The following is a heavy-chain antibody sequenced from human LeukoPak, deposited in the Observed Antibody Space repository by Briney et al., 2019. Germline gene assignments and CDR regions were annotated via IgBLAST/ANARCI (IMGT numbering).Heavy chain of an antibody. Sequence: ASVKVSCKASGYTFTGYYIHWVRQAPGQRLEWMGWINPNSGGTNYAQKFQGRGTMNRATSISTAYMELGRLRSDDTAVYYCASGPVGATRVGNYWGQGTLVTVSS. CDR3: ASGPVGATRVGNY. V-gene: IGHV1-2*02. CDR1: GYTFTGYY. D-gene: IGHD1-26*01. J-gene: IGHJ4*02. CDR2: INPNSGGT.